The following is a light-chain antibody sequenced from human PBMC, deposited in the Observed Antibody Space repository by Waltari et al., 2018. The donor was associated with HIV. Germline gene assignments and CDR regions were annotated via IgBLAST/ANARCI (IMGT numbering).Light chain of an antibody. CDR1: QSVLYSSNNKNY. J-gene: IGKJ1*01. Sequence: DIVMTQSPDSLAVSLGERATVNCKSSQSVLYSSNNKNYLAWYQQKPGQPPKLLIYWASTGESGVPDRFSGSGSGTDFTLTISSLQAEDVAVYYCQQYHSISWTFGQGTKVEIK. V-gene: IGKV4-1*01. CDR3: QQYHSISWT. CDR2: WAS.